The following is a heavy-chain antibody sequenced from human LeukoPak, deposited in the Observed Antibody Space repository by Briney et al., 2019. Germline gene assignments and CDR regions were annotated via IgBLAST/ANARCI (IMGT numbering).Heavy chain of an antibody. D-gene: IGHD6-6*01. V-gene: IGHV3-23*01. J-gene: IGHJ5*02. CDR3: VKASSSSPQYNWFDA. CDR2: VSGTGGRT. Sequence: PGGSLRLSCAASGLTFSTYAMSWVRQAPGKGLEWVSVVSGTGGRTYYADSVKGRFTISRDNSKNTLYLQMNSLRAEDTALYYCVKASSSSPQYNWFDAWGRGTLVTVSS. CDR1: GLTFSTYA.